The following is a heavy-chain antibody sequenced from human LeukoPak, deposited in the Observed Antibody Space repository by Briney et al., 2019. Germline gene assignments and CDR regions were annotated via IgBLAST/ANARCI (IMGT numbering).Heavy chain of an antibody. Sequence: GGSLRLSCAASGFTFSDYYMSWIRQAPGKGLEWVSYISSSDSTIYYADSVKGRFTISRDNAKNSLYLQMNSLRAEDTAVYYCARVYLPYWWYFDLWGRGTLVTVSS. CDR2: ISSSDSTI. V-gene: IGHV3-11*01. CDR1: GFTFSDYY. J-gene: IGHJ2*01. D-gene: IGHD2-8*02. CDR3: ARVYLPYWWYFDL.